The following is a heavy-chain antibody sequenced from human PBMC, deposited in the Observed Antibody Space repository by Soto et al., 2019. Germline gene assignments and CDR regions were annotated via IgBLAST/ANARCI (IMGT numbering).Heavy chain of an antibody. V-gene: IGHV3-30*18. CDR1: GFTFSSYG. J-gene: IGHJ4*02. CDR2: ISYDGSNK. CDR3: AKLYYYDSSGYQIFDY. Sequence: GGSLRLSCAASGFTFSSYGMHWVRQAPGKGLEWVAVISYDGSNKYYADSVKGRFTISRDNSKNTLYLQMNSLRAEDTAVYYCAKLYYYDSSGYQIFDYWGQGTLVTVSS. D-gene: IGHD3-22*01.